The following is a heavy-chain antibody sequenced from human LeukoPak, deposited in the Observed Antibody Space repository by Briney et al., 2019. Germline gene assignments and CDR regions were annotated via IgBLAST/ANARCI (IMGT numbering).Heavy chain of an antibody. V-gene: IGHV1-2*02. J-gene: IGHJ5*02. CDR1: EYNFTGYY. CDR3: ARFSDSSGFYNWFDP. Sequence: ASVKVSCKASEYNFTGYYMHWVRQAPGQGLEWMGWINPNSGGTNYAQKFQGRVTMTRDTSISTAYMELSRLRSDDTAVYYCARFSDSSGFYNWFDPWGQGTLVTVSS. CDR2: INPNSGGT. D-gene: IGHD3-22*01.